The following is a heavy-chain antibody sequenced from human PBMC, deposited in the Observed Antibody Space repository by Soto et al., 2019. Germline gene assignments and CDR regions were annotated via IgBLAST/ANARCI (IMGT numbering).Heavy chain of an antibody. CDR1: GYTFTDYF. J-gene: IGHJ5*02. Sequence: ASVKVSCKASGYTFTDYFIHWVRQAPGQGFEWMGWINPHSRGTNYAQKFQGRVTMTRDTSNSTAYMELRGLTSDDTAVYYCARVTLKAGNWFDPWGQGTLVTV. CDR2: INPHSRGT. V-gene: IGHV1-2*02. CDR3: ARVTLKAGNWFDP.